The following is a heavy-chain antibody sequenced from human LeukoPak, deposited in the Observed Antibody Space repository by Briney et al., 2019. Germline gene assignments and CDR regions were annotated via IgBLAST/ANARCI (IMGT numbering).Heavy chain of an antibody. D-gene: IGHD7-27*01. J-gene: IGHJ4*02. V-gene: IGHV3-33*01. CDR1: GFTFSSYG. Sequence: GRSLRLSCAASGFTFSSYGMHWVRQAPGKGLEWVAVIWYDGSNKYYADSVKGRFTISRDNSKNTLYLQMNSLRAEDTAVYYCARDRGTGYFDYWGQGTLVTVSS. CDR2: IWYDGSNK. CDR3: ARDRGTGYFDY.